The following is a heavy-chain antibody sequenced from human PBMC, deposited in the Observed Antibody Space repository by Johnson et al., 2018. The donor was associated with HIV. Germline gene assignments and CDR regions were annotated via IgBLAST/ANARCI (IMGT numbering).Heavy chain of an antibody. CDR3: ARETGDDAFDI. CDR2: ILDAGRDK. V-gene: IGHV3-30*03. J-gene: IGHJ3*02. CDR1: GFTFDDYA. D-gene: IGHD7-27*01. Sequence: VQLVDSGGGLVQPGRSLRLSCAASGFTFDDYAMHWVRQAPGKGLEWVAFILDAGRDKSYADSVQGRFTISRDNSRNTRYLQMNSLRAEDTAVYYCARETGDDAFDIWGQGTMVTVSS.